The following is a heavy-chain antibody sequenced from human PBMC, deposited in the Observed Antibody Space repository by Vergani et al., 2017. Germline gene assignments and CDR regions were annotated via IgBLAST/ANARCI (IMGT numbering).Heavy chain of an antibody. CDR1: GGSFSGYY. J-gene: IGHJ4*02. CDR2: INHSGST. CDR3: ARGCRYYDSSSAVFFDY. D-gene: IGHD3-22*01. Sequence: QVQLQQWGAGLLKPSETLSLTCAVYGGSFSGYYWSWIRQPPGKGLEWIGEINHSGSTNYNPSVKSRVTISVDTSKNKFSLKLSSVTAAATALYYCARGCRYYDSSSAVFFDYWGQGTLVTVSS. V-gene: IGHV4-34*01.